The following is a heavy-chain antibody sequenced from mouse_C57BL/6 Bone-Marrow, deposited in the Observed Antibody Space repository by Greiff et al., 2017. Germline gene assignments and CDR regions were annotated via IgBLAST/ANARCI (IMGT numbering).Heavy chain of an antibody. V-gene: IGHV1-81*01. D-gene: IGHD1-1*01. Sequence: QVQLQQSGAELARPGASVKLSCKASGYTFTSYGISWVKQRTGQGLEWIGEIYPRSGNTYYNEKFKGKATLTADKSSSTAYMELRSLTSEDSAVYFCAREEGFITTVNWYFDVWGTGTTVTVSS. CDR2: IYPRSGNT. CDR1: GYTFTSYG. CDR3: AREEGFITTVNWYFDV. J-gene: IGHJ1*03.